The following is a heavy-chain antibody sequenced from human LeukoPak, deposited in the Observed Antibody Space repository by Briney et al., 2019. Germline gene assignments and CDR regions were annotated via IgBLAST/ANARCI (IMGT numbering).Heavy chain of an antibody. CDR3: VTRALATLP. CDR2: ISSNGDGT. J-gene: IGHJ5*02. D-gene: IGHD2-15*01. Sequence: GSLTLSCSASGGTFSNYAWYWGRQPPGKGLEHVSAISSNGDGTNYADSVKGRFTISIDNSKNTLYLQMSNLRPEDTAVYYCVTRALATLPWGQGALVTVSS. V-gene: IGHV3-64D*06. CDR1: GGTFSNYA.